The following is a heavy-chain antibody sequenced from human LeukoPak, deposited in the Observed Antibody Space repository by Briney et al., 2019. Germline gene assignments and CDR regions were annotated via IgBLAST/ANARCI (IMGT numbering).Heavy chain of an antibody. D-gene: IGHD3-10*01. CDR2: ISGSGGST. CDR1: GITLSDYG. CDR3: AKRGVVIRVFLVGFHKEAFYFES. V-gene: IGHV3-23*01. Sequence: GGSLRLTCAVSGITLSDYGMSWVRQAPGKGLEWVAGISGSGGSTIYADSVKGRFTISRDNPKNTLYLQMNSLRAEDTAFYFCAKRGVVIRVFLVGFHKEAFYFESWGQGALVTVSS. J-gene: IGHJ4*02.